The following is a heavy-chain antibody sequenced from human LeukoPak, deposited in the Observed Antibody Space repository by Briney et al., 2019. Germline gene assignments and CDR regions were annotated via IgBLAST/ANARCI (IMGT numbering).Heavy chain of an antibody. D-gene: IGHD3-16*02. CDR1: GGSISSGGYY. Sequence: PSETLSLTCTVSGGSISSGGYYWSWIRQHPGKGLEWIGYIYYSGSTYYNPSLKSRVTISVDTSKNQFSLKLSSVTAADTAVYYCARVLEDYDYVWGSYRYFDYWGQGTLVTVSS. V-gene: IGHV4-31*03. CDR2: IYYSGST. J-gene: IGHJ4*02. CDR3: ARVLEDYDYVWGSYRYFDY.